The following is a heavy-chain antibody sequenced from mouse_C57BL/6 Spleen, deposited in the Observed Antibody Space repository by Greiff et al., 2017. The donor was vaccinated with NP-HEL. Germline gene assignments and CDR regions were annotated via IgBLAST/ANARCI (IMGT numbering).Heavy chain of an antibody. CDR1: GFTFSNYW. CDR3: TGFKANWDYY. D-gene: IGHD4-1*01. J-gene: IGHJ2*01. Sequence: EVQGVESGGGLVQPGGSMKLSCVASGFTFSNYWMNWVRQSPEKGLEWVAQIRLKSDNYATHYAESVKGRFTISRDDSKSSVYLQMNNLRAEDTGIYYCTGFKANWDYYWGQGTTLTVSS. V-gene: IGHV6-3*01. CDR2: IRLKSDNYAT.